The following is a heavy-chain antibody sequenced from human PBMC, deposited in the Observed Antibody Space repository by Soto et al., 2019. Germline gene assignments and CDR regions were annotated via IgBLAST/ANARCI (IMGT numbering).Heavy chain of an antibody. CDR3: ARDECFGGSRSCYYFAF. CDR2: ITKDGRGK. CDR1: GFAFTTYA. V-gene: IGHV3-30*04. J-gene: IGHJ4*02. D-gene: IGHD2-2*01. Sequence: EGSLRVSCGAAGFAFTTYAIHRVRQAPGQGLEGVTGITKDGRGKYYADAVKGRFTISRDKSRNTLQRQMNSLRPDDTAVYYCARDECFGGSRSCYYFAFWGKGSLGTISS.